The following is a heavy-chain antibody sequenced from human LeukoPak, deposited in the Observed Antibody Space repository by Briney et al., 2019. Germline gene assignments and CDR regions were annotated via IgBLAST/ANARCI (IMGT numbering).Heavy chain of an antibody. D-gene: IGHD3-16*01. J-gene: IGHJ4*02. CDR1: GFTFSSYS. CDR3: ARDYVWGSHEPDY. CDR2: ISSSSSYI. Sequence: GGSLRLSCAASGFTFSSYSMNWVRQAPGKGLEWVSSISSSSSYIYYADSVKGRFTISRDNAKNSLYLQMNSLRAEDSALYYCARDYVWGSHEPDYWGQGTLVTVSS. V-gene: IGHV3-21*06.